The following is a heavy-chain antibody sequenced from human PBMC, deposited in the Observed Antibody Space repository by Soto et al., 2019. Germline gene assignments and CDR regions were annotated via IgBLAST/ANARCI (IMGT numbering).Heavy chain of an antibody. CDR2: INPNSGGT. J-gene: IGHJ4*02. V-gene: IGHV1-2*02. CDR1: GYTFTGYY. D-gene: IGHD3-16*01. CDR3: ARAAEASANTGGDY. Sequence: GAAVKVSCKASGYTFTGYYIHWVRQAPGQGLEWMGWINPNSGGTNYAQKFQGRVTMTRDTSISTAYMELSRLRSDDTAVYYCARAAEASANTGGDYWGQGTLVTVSS.